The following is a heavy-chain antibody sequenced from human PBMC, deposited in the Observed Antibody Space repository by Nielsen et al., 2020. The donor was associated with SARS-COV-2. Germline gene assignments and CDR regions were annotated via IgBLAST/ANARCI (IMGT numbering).Heavy chain of an antibody. J-gene: IGHJ3*02. CDR2: IYYSGST. CDR1: GGSISSYY. Sequence: GSLRLSCTVSGGSISSYYWSWIRQPPGKGLEWIGYIYYSGSTNYNPSLKSRVTISVDTSKNQFSLKLSSVTAADTAVYYCARDRSDYYAFDIWGQGTMVTVSS. V-gene: IGHV4-59*01. CDR3: ARDRSDYYAFDI. D-gene: IGHD4-17*01.